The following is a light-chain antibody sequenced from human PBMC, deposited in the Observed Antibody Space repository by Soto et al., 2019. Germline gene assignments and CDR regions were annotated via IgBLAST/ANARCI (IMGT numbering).Light chain of an antibody. Sequence: DIQMTQSPSTLSASVGDRVTITCRASQSISSWLAWYQQKPGKAPKLLIYDASNLESGVPSRFSGSGSGTEFSLTISSLQPEDFANYYCQQYDTYWTFGQGTKV. J-gene: IGKJ1*01. CDR1: QSISSW. CDR2: DAS. CDR3: QQYDTYWT. V-gene: IGKV1-5*01.